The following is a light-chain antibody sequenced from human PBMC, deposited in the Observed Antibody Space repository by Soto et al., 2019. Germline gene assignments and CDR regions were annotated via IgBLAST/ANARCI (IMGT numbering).Light chain of an antibody. Sequence: DVQMTQKPSTLSGSVGDIVSITCLASQTISSWLAWYQQKPGKAPKLLIYKASTLKSGVPSRFSGSGSGTEFTLTISSLQPDDFATYYCQHYNSYSEAFGHRTNVDI. CDR3: QHYNSYSEA. CDR2: KAS. CDR1: QTISSW. J-gene: IGKJ3*01. V-gene: IGKV1-5*03.